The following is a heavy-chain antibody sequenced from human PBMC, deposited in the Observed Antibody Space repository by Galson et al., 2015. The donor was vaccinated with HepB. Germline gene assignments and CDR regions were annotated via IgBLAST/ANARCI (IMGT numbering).Heavy chain of an antibody. J-gene: IGHJ5*02. Sequence: SLRLSCAASGSTFSDYYMTWIRQAPGKGLEWVSYISSGGITTISYADSVKGRFTISRDNAKNSLYLQMNSLRAEDTAVYYCARATLGWFDPWGQGTLVTVSS. V-gene: IGHV3-11*01. D-gene: IGHD2/OR15-2a*01. CDR1: GSTFSDYY. CDR3: ARATLGWFDP. CDR2: ISSGGITTI.